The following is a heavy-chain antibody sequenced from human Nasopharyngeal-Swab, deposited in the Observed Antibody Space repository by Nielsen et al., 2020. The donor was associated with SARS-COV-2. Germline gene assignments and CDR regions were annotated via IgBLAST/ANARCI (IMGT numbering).Heavy chain of an antibody. D-gene: IGHD6-13*01. J-gene: IGHJ5*02. CDR1: GGSISSGGYY. V-gene: IGHV4-31*03. CDR3: ARGGGYSSIRRWIIEGSNWFDP. CDR2: IYYSGST. Sequence: SETLSLTCTVSGGSISSGGYYWSWIRQHPGKGLEWIGYIYYSGSTYYNPSLKSRVTISVDTSKNQFSLKLSSVTAADTAVYYCARGGGYSSIRRWIIEGSNWFDPWGQGTLVTVSS.